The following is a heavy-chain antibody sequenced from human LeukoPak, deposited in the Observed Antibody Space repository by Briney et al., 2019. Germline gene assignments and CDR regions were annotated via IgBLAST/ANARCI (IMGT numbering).Heavy chain of an antibody. CDR1: GFPLSGYS. CDR2: ISSTTNYI. J-gene: IGHJ4*02. Sequence: GGSLRLSCAASGFPLSGYSMNWVRQAPGKGLEWASSISSTTNYIYYADSVKGRFTISRDNARNSPYLQMNSLRAEDTAVYYCARVGYCSSSTCRNYFDYWGQGTLVTVSS. D-gene: IGHD2-2*01. V-gene: IGHV3-21*01. CDR3: ARVGYCSSSTCRNYFDY.